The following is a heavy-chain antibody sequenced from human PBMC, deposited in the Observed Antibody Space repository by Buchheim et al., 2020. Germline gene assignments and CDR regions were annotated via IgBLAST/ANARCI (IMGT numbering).Heavy chain of an antibody. CDR2: ISYDGSNK. J-gene: IGHJ4*02. Sequence: QVQLVESGGGVVQPGRSLRLSCAASGFTFSSYAVHWVRQAPGKGLEWVAVISYDGSNKYYADSVKGRFTISRDNSKNTLYLQMNSLRAEDTAVYYCARVDILTGYYMRYWGQGTL. CDR1: GFTFSSYA. V-gene: IGHV3-30*04. D-gene: IGHD3-9*01. CDR3: ARVDILTGYYMRY.